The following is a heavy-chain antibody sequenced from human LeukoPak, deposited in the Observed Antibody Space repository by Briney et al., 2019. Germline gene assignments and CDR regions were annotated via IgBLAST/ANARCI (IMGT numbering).Heavy chain of an antibody. D-gene: IGHD3-16*01. Sequence: GGSLRLSCAASGFTFSSYGMHWVRQAPGKGLEWVAFIRYDGSNKYYADSVKGRFTISRDNSKNTLYLQMNSLRAEDTAVYYCAKLGYGDYVWGNDYYYYYMDVWGEGTTVTISS. CDR3: AKLGYGDYVWGNDYYYYYMDV. CDR2: IRYDGSNK. V-gene: IGHV3-30*02. CDR1: GFTFSSYG. J-gene: IGHJ6*03.